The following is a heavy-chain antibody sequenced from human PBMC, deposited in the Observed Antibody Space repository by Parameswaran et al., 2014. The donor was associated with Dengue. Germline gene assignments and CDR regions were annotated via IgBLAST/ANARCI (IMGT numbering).Heavy chain of an antibody. D-gene: IGHD3-16*01. Sequence: SETLSLTCAVYGGSFSGYYWSWIRQPPGKGLEWIGEINHSGSTNYNPSLKSRVTISVDTSKNQFSLKLSSVTAADTVVYYCARKVMITFGGASDYWGQGTLVTVSS. CDR1: GGSFSGYY. CDR3: ARKVMITFGGASDY. V-gene: IGHV4-34*01. J-gene: IGHJ4*02. CDR2: INHSGST.